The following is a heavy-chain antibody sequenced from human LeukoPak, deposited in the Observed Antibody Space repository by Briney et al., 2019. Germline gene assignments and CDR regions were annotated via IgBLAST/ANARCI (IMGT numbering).Heavy chain of an antibody. CDR1: GGSISNYY. CDR3: ARQGQAAAGTGDWFDP. D-gene: IGHD6-13*01. J-gene: IGHJ5*02. V-gene: IGHV4-59*08. Sequence: SETLSLTCTVSGGSISNYYWSWIRQPPGKGLEWIGYIYYSGNTNYNPSLKSRVTISVDTSKNQFSLKLSSVTAADTAVYYCARQGQAAAGTGDWFDPWGQGTLVTVSS. CDR2: IYYSGNT.